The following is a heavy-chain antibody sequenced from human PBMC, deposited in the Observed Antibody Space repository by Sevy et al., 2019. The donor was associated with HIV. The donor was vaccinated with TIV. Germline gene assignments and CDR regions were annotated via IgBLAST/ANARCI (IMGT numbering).Heavy chain of an antibody. J-gene: IGHJ4*02. V-gene: IGHV3-7*01. CDR2: MRQDGSEK. CDR3: VREGLGGFSYSLDF. CDR1: EFTFSSYW. Sequence: GGSLRLSCAASEFTFSSYWMSWVRQAPGKGLEWVATMRQDGSEKYYVDSVKGRFTISRDNAKNSLYLQMNSLRAEDTAMYYCVREGLGGFSYSLDFWGQGTLVTVSS. D-gene: IGHD5-18*01.